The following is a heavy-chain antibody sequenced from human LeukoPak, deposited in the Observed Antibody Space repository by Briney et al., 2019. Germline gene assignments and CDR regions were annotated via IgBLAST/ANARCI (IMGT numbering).Heavy chain of an antibody. J-gene: IGHJ4*02. D-gene: IGHD1-26*01. CDR1: GGSISSYY. V-gene: IGHV4-4*09. Sequence: PSETLSLTCTVSGGSISSYYWSWIRQPPGKGLEWIGYIYTSGSTNYNPSLKSRVTISVDTSKNQFSLKLSSVTAADTAVYYCARGSVGATDFDYWGQGTLVTVSS. CDR3: ARGSVGATDFDY. CDR2: IYTSGST.